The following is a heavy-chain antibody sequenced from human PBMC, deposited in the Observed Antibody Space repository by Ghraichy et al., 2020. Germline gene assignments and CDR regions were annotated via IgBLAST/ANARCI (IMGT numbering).Heavy chain of an antibody. D-gene: IGHD4-11*01. J-gene: IGHJ4*02. CDR1: GFSFVDSW. V-gene: IGHV3-7*03. Sequence: GGSLRLSCAASGFSFVDSWLTWVRQAPGKGLEWVANIKQDGAEKNYLGSVEGRFTISRDNAKNSLYLEMNSLRTDDTAVYYCARRRYSSDYWGQGTVVTVPS. CDR2: IKQDGAEK. CDR3: ARRRYSSDY.